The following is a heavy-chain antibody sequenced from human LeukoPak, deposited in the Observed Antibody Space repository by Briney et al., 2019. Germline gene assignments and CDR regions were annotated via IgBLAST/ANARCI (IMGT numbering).Heavy chain of an antibody. CDR2: INHSGST. Sequence: PSETLSLTCAVYGGSFSGYYWSWIRQPPGKGLEWIGEINHSGSTNYNPSLKSRVTISVDTSKNQFSLKLSSVTAADTAVYYCAKDRWQQLDPGFDYWGQGTLVTVSS. D-gene: IGHD6-13*01. CDR3: AKDRWQQLDPGFDY. J-gene: IGHJ4*02. CDR1: GGSFSGYY. V-gene: IGHV4-34*01.